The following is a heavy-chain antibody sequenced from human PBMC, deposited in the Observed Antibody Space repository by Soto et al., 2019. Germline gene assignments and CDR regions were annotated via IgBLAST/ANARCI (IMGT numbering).Heavy chain of an antibody. J-gene: IGHJ6*02. CDR3: ARDAVVMVTDRGYYYYGMDV. Sequence: QVQLQESGPGLVKPSETLSLTCTVSGGSISSYYWSWIRQPAGKGLEWIGRIYTSGSTNYNPSLKSRVTMSVDTSKNQFSLKLSSVTAADTAVYYCARDAVVMVTDRGYYYYGMDVWGQGTTVTVSS. CDR1: GGSISSYY. CDR2: IYTSGST. V-gene: IGHV4-4*07. D-gene: IGHD2-21*02.